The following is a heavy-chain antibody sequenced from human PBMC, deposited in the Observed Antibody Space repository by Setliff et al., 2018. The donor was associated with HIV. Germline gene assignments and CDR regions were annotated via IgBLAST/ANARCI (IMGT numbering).Heavy chain of an antibody. Sequence: GGSLRLSCAASGFTFSIYSMSWVRQAPGKGLEWVALISATGGATYYADSVKGRFTIFRDNSKNSLYLQMNDLRAEDTAVYYCAKDLASWSPDRWGLGTLVTVSS. CDR2: ISATGGAT. CDR3: AKDLASWSPDR. V-gene: IGHV3-23*01. CDR1: GFTFSIYS. J-gene: IGHJ4*02. D-gene: IGHD3-3*01.